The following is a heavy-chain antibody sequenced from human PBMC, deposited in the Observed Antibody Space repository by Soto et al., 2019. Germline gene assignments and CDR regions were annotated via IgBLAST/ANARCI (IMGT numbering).Heavy chain of an antibody. J-gene: IGHJ4*02. CDR1: GGSISSSSYY. Sequence: PSETLSLTCTVSGGSISSSSYYWGCIRQPPGKGLEWIGSIYYSGSTYYNPSLKSRVTISVDTSKNQFSLKLSSVTAADTAVYYCARQGGSSPTRRYFDYWGQGTLVTVSS. CDR3: ARQGGSSPTRRYFDY. D-gene: IGHD6-13*01. V-gene: IGHV4-39*01. CDR2: IYYSGST.